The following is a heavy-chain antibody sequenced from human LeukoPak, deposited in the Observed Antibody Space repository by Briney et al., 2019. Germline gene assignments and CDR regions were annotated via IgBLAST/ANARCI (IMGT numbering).Heavy chain of an antibody. V-gene: IGHV3-7*04. CDR1: GFTFSRFW. Sequence: GGSLRLSCAASGFTFSRFWMSWVRQAPGKGLEWVANIKQDGSEKYYVDSVKGRFTISRDNAKNSLYLRMNSLRAEDTAVFYCARTPGPYGPFDYWGQGTLVTVSS. CDR2: IKQDGSEK. J-gene: IGHJ4*02. CDR3: ARTPGPYGPFDY. D-gene: IGHD4-17*01.